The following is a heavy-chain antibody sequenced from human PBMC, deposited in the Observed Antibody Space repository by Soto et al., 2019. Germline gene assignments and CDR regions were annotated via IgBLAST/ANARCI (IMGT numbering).Heavy chain of an antibody. CDR1: SGSIRSSNW. J-gene: IGHJ5*02. Sequence: QVQLQESGPGLVKPSGTLSLTCAVSSGSIRSSNWWSWVRQPPGKGLEWIGEIYHSGSTNYNPSLQSRVTISVDKSKNQFSLKLSSVTAADTAVYYCARDPYYDFWSGLFDPWGQGTLVTVSS. V-gene: IGHV4-4*02. D-gene: IGHD3-3*01. CDR3: ARDPYYDFWSGLFDP. CDR2: IYHSGST.